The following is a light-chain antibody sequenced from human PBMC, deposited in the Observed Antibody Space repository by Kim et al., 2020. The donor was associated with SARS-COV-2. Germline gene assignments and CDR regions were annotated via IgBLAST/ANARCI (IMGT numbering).Light chain of an antibody. Sequence: ATINCKSSQSVLYSSNNKNYLAWYQQKPGQPPKLLIYWASTRESGVPDRFSGSGSGTDFTLTISNLQAEDVAVYSCQQYYSTPITFGQGTRLEIK. J-gene: IGKJ5*01. CDR3: QQYYSTPIT. CDR1: QSVLYSSNNKNY. CDR2: WAS. V-gene: IGKV4-1*01.